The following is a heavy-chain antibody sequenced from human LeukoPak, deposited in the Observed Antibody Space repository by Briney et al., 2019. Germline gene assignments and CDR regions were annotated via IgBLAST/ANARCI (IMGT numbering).Heavy chain of an antibody. CDR2: ISWNGGTI. CDR3: AKDPYSRGNSYFDY. J-gene: IGHJ4*02. CDR1: GFTFSSYS. D-gene: IGHD4-23*01. Sequence: GGSLRLSCAASGFTFSSYSMNWIRQAPGKGLEWVSGISWNGGTIDYADSVKGRFTISRDNAKNSLYLQMNSLRAEDTALYYCAKDPYSRGNSYFDYWGQGTLVTVSS. V-gene: IGHV3-9*01.